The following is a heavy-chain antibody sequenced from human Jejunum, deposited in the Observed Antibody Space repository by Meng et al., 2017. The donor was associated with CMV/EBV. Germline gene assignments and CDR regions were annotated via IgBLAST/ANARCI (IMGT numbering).Heavy chain of an antibody. J-gene: IGHJ5*02. V-gene: IGHV4-34*01. Sequence: CAVSGGSFSGYYWTWIRQPPGKGLEWIGEIKHGGSIKYNPSLKSRVTMSVDTSKKQLSLKLTSMTAADTARYYCARSYGSGSSRLDPWGQGTLVTVSS. D-gene: IGHD3-10*01. CDR2: IKHGGSI. CDR1: GGSFSGYY. CDR3: ARSYGSGSSRLDP.